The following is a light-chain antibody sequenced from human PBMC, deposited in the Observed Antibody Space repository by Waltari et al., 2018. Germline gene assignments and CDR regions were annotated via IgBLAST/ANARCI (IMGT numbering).Light chain of an antibody. CDR3: CSYAGSYTWV. Sequence: QSALTQPRSVSGSPGQSVTISCTGTSSAVGGYKYVSWFQQHSGNAPRLMIYDASERPSGAPDRFSGSKSGNTASLTISGLQAEDEADYYCCSYAGSYTWVFGGGTKLTVL. CDR1: SSAVGGYKY. CDR2: DAS. J-gene: IGLJ3*02. V-gene: IGLV2-11*01.